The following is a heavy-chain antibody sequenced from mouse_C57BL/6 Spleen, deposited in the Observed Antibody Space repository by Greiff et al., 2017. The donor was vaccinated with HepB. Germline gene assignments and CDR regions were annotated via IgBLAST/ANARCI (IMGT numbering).Heavy chain of an antibody. CDR2: IYPRSGNT. CDR3: ARDGSSAYSFDC. J-gene: IGHJ2*01. D-gene: IGHD1-1*01. V-gene: IGHV1-81*01. CDR1: GYTFTSYG. Sequence: QVQLQQSGAELARPGASVKLSCKASGYTFTSYGISWVKQRTGQGLEWIGEIYPRSGNTYYNEKFKGKATLTADKSSSTAYMELRSLTTEDSAVYYCARDGSSAYSFDCWGQRTTLTVSS.